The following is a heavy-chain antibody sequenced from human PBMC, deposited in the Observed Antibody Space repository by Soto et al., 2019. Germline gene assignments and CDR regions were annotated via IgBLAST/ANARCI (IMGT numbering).Heavy chain of an antibody. D-gene: IGHD3-16*01. CDR1: GFTFRSYV. V-gene: IGHV3-30*19. J-gene: IGHJ4*02. CDR2: TSYDGSNK. CDR3: ARWGTTGGLDV. Sequence: QVQLVESGGGVVQPGASLRLSCVGSGFTFRSYVIHWVRQAPGKGLDWVALTSYDGSNKYYDEYVKGRFTISRDNSRNTVDLHMDSLRLEDTALYYCARWGTTGGLDVWGQGTLVSVSS.